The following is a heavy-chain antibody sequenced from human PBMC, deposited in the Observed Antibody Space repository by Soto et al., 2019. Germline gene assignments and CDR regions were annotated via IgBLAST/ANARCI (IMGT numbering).Heavy chain of an antibody. CDR3: ARELRRDTVNSAGY. V-gene: IGHV3-11*01. J-gene: IGHJ4*02. CDR2: ISSSGSNI. Sequence: GSLRLSCAASGFIFSDYYMTWIRQAPGKGLEWVSHISSSGSNIYYADSVKGRFTISRDNTKRSLFLQMNSLRAEDTAVYFCARELRRDTVNSAGYWGQGSLVTVSS. CDR1: GFIFSDYY. D-gene: IGHD4-17*01.